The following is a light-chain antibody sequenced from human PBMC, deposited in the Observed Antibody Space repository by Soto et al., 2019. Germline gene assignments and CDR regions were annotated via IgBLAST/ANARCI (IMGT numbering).Light chain of an antibody. CDR1: QSVSNY. Sequence: EIVLTQSPATLSLSPGERVTLSCRASQSVSNYLAWYQQKPGQAPRLLISEASNRATGIAARFSGSGSGTDFTLTISRLEPEDFAVYYCQQYGSSAPFGGGTKVDIK. V-gene: IGKV3-20*01. J-gene: IGKJ4*01. CDR3: QQYGSSAP. CDR2: EAS.